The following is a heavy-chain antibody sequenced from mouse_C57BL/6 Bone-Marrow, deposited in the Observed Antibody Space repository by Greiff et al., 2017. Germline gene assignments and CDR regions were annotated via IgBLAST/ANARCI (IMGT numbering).Heavy chain of an antibody. D-gene: IGHD3-3*01. V-gene: IGHV8-12*01. CDR2: IFWDDDK. CDR3: ARAGRGSYWYFDV. CDR1: GFSLSTSGMG. J-gene: IGHJ1*03. Sequence: QVTLKESGPGILQSSQTLSLTCPFSGFSLSTSGMGVSWIRQPSGKGLEWLAHIFWDDDKRYNPSLKSRLTISKDTSRNQVFLKITSVDTADTATYYCARAGRGSYWYFDVWGTGTTVTVSS.